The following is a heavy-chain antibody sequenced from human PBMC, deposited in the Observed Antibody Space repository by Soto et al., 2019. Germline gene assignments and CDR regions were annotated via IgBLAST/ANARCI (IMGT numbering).Heavy chain of an antibody. J-gene: IGHJ6*02. V-gene: IGHV4-39*07. CDR2: IFYSGST. D-gene: IGHD2-2*01. CDR3: ARGGCISTSCYDDYYYGMDV. Sequence: PSETLSLTCTVSGGSISSSSYYWGWIRQPPGKGLEWIGSIFYSGSTYYNPSLKSRVTISVDTSKNQFSLKLSSVTAADTAVYYCARGGCISTSCYDDYYYGMDVWGQGTTVTVSS. CDR1: GGSISSSSYY.